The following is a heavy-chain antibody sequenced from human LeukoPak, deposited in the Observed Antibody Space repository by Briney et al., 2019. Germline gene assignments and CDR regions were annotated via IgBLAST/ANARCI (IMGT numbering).Heavy chain of an antibody. V-gene: IGHV3-33*01. D-gene: IGHD1/OR15-1a*01. CDR3: ARQLLTRSGSTTLDY. Sequence: PGGSLRLSCAASGFTFSSYGMHWVRQAPGKGLEWVAVIWYDGSNKYYADSVKGRFTISRDNSKNTLYLQMNSLRAEDTAVYYCARQLLTRSGSTTLDYWGQGTLVTVSS. CDR1: GFTFSSYG. J-gene: IGHJ4*02. CDR2: IWYDGSNK.